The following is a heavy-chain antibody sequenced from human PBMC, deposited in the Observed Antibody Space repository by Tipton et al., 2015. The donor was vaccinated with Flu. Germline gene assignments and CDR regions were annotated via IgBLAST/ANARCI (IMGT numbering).Heavy chain of an antibody. V-gene: IGHV3-30-3*01. J-gene: IGHJ4*02. CDR1: GFTFSSYA. CDR2: ISYDGSNK. CDR3: ARDRGDIDCSGGSCYFDY. Sequence: SLRLSCAASGFTFSSYAMHWVRQAPGKGLGWVAVISYDGSNKYYADSVKGRFTISRDNSKNTLYLQMNSLRAEDTAVYYCARDRGDIDCSGGSCYFDYWGQGTLVTVSS. D-gene: IGHD2-15*01.